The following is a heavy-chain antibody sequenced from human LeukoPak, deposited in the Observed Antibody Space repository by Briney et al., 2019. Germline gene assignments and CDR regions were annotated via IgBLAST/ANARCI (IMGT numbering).Heavy chain of an antibody. CDR2: ISSDGSFT. J-gene: IGHJ4*02. D-gene: IGHD1-26*01. CDR1: GFTFGNYW. CDR3: AREEGGSYPYFDY. Sequence: GGSLRLSCAASGFTFGNYWMHWVRQAPGKGLVWVSRISSDGSFTSDADSVKGRFTISRDNAKNTLYLQVNSLRAEDTAVYCCAREEGGSYPYFDYWGQGTLVTVSS. V-gene: IGHV3-74*01.